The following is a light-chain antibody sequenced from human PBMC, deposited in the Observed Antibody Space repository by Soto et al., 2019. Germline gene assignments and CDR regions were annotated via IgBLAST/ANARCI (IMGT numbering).Light chain of an antibody. V-gene: IGKV1-27*01. CDR1: QGISNY. Sequence: DIQMTQSPSSLSASVGDRVTITCRASQGISNYLVWYQQKPGTVPKLLIFAASTLQSGVPSRVSGSGSGTDFTLTISSLHPEDVATYYCQNYNGDPWTFGQGTKVEIK. J-gene: IGKJ1*01. CDR3: QNYNGDPWT. CDR2: AAS.